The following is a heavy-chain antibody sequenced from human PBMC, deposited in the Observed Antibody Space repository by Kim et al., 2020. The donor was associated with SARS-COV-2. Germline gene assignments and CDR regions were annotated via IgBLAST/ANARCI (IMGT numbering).Heavy chain of an antibody. CDR1: GYTFTSYY. J-gene: IGHJ5*02. CDR3: ARDPTYYYGSGSYRYNWFDP. D-gene: IGHD3-10*01. CDR2: INPSGGST. V-gene: IGHV1-46*01. Sequence: ASVKVSCKASGYTFTSYYMHWVRQAPGQGLEWMGIINPSGGSTSYAQKFQGRVTMTRDTSTSTVYMELSSLRSEDTAVYYCARDPTYYYGSGSYRYNWFDPWGQGTLVTVSS.